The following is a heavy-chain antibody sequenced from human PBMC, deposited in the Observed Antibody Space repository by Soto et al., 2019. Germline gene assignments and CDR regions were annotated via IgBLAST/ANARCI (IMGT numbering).Heavy chain of an antibody. CDR2: ISYDGSNK. CDR1: GFTFSSYA. J-gene: IGHJ6*02. D-gene: IGHD4-17*01. Sequence: GGSLRLSCAASGFTFSSYAMHWVRQAPGKGLEWVAVISYDGSNKYYADSVKGRFTISRDNSKNTLYLQMNSLRAEDTAVYYCARDGDYGGNPDYYGMDVWGQGTTVTVSS. V-gene: IGHV3-30-3*01. CDR3: ARDGDYGGNPDYYGMDV.